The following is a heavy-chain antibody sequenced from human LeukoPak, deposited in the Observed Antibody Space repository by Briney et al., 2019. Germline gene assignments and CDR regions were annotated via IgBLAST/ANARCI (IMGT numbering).Heavy chain of an antibody. CDR1: GYTFSGFY. CDR3: AIQPWGSGNNWYFDL. CDR2: ISPNSGGT. J-gene: IGHJ2*01. D-gene: IGHD7-27*01. V-gene: IGHV1-2*02. Sequence: ASVKVSCKPSGYTFSGFYIHWVRQAPGQGLEWMGWISPNSGGTDYAQRFQGRVTMTRDTSISTAYMELSSLRSADTAVYYCAIQPWGSGNNWYFDLWGRGTLVTVSS.